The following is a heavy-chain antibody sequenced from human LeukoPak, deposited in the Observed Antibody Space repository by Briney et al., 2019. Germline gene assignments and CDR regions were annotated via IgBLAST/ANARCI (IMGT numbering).Heavy chain of an antibody. D-gene: IGHD4-23*01. J-gene: IGHJ2*01. CDR1: GDSVSSNSGA. Sequence: SQTLSLTCAISGDSVSSNSGAWNWIRQSPSRGLEWLGRTYCRSKWYNDYAASVKSRVTINPDTTKNQFSLQLSSVTAADTAVYYCAREGGDYGGNSQFWYFDLWGRGTLVTVSS. V-gene: IGHV6-1*01. CDR3: AREGGDYGGNSQFWYFDL. CDR2: TYCRSKWYN.